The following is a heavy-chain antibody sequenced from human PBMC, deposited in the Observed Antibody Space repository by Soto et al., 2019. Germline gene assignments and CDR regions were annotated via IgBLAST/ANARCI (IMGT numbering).Heavy chain of an antibody. CDR3: ARDFRELVLSGYGMDV. V-gene: IGHV1-2*02. J-gene: IGHJ6*02. CDR2: INPNSGGT. CDR1: GYTFTGYY. D-gene: IGHD6-6*01. Sequence: GASVKVSSKASGYTFTGYYMHWVRQAPGQGLEWMGWINPNSGGTNYAQKFQGRVTMTRDTSISTAYMELSRLRSDDTAVYYCARDFRELVLSGYGMDVWGQGTTVTVSS.